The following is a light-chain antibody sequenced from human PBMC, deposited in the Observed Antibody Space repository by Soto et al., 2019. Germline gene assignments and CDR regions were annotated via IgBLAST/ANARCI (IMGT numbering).Light chain of an antibody. CDR1: QSVSSAN. CDR3: HQYSNSPQT. V-gene: IGKV3-20*01. J-gene: IGKJ1*01. CDR2: GAS. Sequence: EIVLTQSPGPLSLSPGERATLSCRASQSVSSANFAWYQQKPGQAPRLLIHGASSTATGIPDRFIGSVSGTVFTLTICIREPDDFAVYYCHQYSNSPQTFGQVTKVDIK.